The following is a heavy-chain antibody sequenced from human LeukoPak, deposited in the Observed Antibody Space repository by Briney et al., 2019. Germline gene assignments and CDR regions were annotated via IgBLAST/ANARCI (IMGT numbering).Heavy chain of an antibody. J-gene: IGHJ4*02. CDR3: AREVGDYYDSSGYYRPVDY. CDR1: GYTFTSYA. Sequence: ASVKVSCKASGYTFTSYAMNWVRQAPGQGLEWMGWINTNTGNPTYAQDFTGRFVFSLDTSVSTAYLQISSLKAEDTAVYYCAREVGDYYDSSGYYRPVDYWGQGTLVTVSS. V-gene: IGHV7-4-1*02. D-gene: IGHD3-22*01. CDR2: INTNTGNP.